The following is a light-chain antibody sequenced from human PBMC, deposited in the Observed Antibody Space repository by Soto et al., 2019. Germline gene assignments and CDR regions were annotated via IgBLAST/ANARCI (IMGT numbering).Light chain of an antibody. CDR2: DAS. V-gene: IGKV3-20*01. CDR3: QQYGRSPGLFT. Sequence: EMVLTQSPGTLSLSPGERATLSSRASQSVSSTYLAWYQQKRSQAPRLLIYDASSRATGIPDRFSGSGSGTDFNLTISRLEPEDFAVYYCQQYGRSPGLFTFGPGTRWIS. J-gene: IGKJ3*01. CDR1: QSVSSTY.